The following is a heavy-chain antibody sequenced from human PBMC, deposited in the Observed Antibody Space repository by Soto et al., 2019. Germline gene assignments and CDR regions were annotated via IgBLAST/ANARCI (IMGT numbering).Heavy chain of an antibody. CDR3: ARDPSSSSYYYYGMDV. CDR2: IIPIFGTA. D-gene: IGHD6-6*01. V-gene: IGHV1-69*01. J-gene: IGHJ6*02. CDR1: GGTFSSYA. Sequence: QVQLVQSGAEVKKPGSSVKVSCKASGGTFSSYAISWVRQAPGQGLEWMGGIIPIFGTANYAQKFQGRVTITADESTSTAYRELSSLRSEDTAVYSCARDPSSSSYYYYGMDVWGQGTTVTVSS.